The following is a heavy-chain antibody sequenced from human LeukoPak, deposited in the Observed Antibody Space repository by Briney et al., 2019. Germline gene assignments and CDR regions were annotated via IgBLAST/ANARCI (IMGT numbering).Heavy chain of an antibody. D-gene: IGHD1-1*01. CDR1: GFTFSSYS. Sequence: GGSLRLSCAASGFTFSSYSMNWVRQAPGKGLEWVSSISSSSSYIYYADSVKGRFTISRDNAKNSLYLQMDSLRAEDTAVYYCARAPGNVDSYWGQGTLVTVSS. V-gene: IGHV3-21*01. J-gene: IGHJ4*02. CDR2: ISSSSSYI. CDR3: ARAPGNVDSY.